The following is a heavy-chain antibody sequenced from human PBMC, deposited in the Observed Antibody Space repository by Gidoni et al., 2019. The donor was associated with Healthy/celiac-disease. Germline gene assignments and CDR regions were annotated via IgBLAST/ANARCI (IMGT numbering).Heavy chain of an antibody. CDR3: ARVETSASSGYKENLFDY. CDR1: GGSIRSGGYH. V-gene: IGHV4-31*03. CDR2: IYYSGST. J-gene: IGHJ4*02. D-gene: IGHD3-22*01. Sequence: QVQLQESGPGLVKPSQTLSLTCTVPGGSIRSGGYHWSWIRQHPGKGLEWFGYIYYSGSTYYNPSLKSRVTISVDTSKNQFSLKLSSVTAADTAVYYCARVETSASSGYKENLFDYWGQGTLVTVSS.